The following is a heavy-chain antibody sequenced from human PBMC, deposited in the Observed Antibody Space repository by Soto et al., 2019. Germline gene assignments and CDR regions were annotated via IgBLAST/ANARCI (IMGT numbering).Heavy chain of an antibody. V-gene: IGHV4-30-2*01. D-gene: IGHD4-17*01. CDR3: ARSEATVLDY. CDR2: THHSGRT. Sequence: SETLSLTCAVSGGSISSGGYSWSWVRQPPGKGLEWIGYTHHSGRTYYNPSLKSRVTISVDKSKNHFSLKLSSVTAADTAVYYCARSEATVLDYWGQGTLVTVSS. CDR1: GGSISSGGYS. J-gene: IGHJ4*02.